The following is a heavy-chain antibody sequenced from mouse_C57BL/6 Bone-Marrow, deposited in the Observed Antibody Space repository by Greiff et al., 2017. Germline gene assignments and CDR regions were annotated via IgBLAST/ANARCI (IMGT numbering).Heavy chain of an antibody. CDR1: GYTFTSYC. Sequence: QVQLQQPGAELVKPGASVKLSCKASGYTFTSYCMHWVKQRPGQGLEWIGMIHPNSGSTNYNEKFKGKATLTVDKSSSTAYMQLSSLTSEDSAVYYCARKGIWYFDVWGTGTTVTVSS. CDR2: IHPNSGST. J-gene: IGHJ1*03. CDR3: ARKGIWYFDV. V-gene: IGHV1-64*01.